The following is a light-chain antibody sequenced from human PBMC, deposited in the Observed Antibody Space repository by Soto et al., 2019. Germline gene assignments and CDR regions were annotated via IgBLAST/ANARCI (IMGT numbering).Light chain of an antibody. J-gene: IGKJ2*01. V-gene: IGKV1-39*01. CDR2: AAS. CDR3: QQSYTTPRFT. CDR1: QHINSF. Sequence: IQMTQSPSSLSASAGDRVSITCRASQHINSFLNWYQQKPGDAPKLLIYAASRLQDGVPSRFSGSGSRTDFPLTISSLQPEDFTTYYCQQSYTTPRFTFGQGTKLEIK.